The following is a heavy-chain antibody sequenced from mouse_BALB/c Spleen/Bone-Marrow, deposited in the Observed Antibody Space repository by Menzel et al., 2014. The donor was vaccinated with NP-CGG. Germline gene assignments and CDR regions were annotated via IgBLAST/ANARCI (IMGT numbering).Heavy chain of an antibody. CDR3: ARSTGAMDY. Sequence: QVQLQQSGAELAKPGASVKMSCKASGYTFTTYWTHWVKQRPGQGLEWIGFINPTTGFTECNQNFKDKASLTADKSSSTAYMQLSSLTSEDSAVYYCARSTGAMDYWGQGTSVTVSS. J-gene: IGHJ4*01. CDR1: GYTFTTYW. D-gene: IGHD3-2*01. V-gene: IGHV1-7*01. CDR2: INPTTGFT.